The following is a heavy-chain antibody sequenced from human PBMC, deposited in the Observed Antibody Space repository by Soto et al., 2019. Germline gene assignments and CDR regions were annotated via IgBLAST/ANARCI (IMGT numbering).Heavy chain of an antibody. D-gene: IGHD1-26*01. J-gene: IGHJ4*02. Sequence: QVTLKESGPVLVKPTETLTLTCTVSGFSLSNARMGVSWIRQPPGKALEWLAHIFSNDEKSYSTSLKSRLTFSKDTSKSQVVLTMTNMDPVDTATYYWARMPGYGAVGATTGTFAYWGQGTLVTVSS. CDR3: ARMPGYGAVGATTGTFAY. CDR2: IFSNDEK. V-gene: IGHV2-26*01. CDR1: GFSLSNARMG.